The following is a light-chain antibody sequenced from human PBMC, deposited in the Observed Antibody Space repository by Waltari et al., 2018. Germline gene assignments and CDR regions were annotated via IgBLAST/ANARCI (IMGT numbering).Light chain of an antibody. CDR1: QSVSSSY. CDR2: GES. J-gene: IGKJ3*01. Sequence: SGRASQSVSSSYLAWYQQKPGQAPRLLIYGESFRATGIPDRFSGSGSGTDFTLTISRLETEDVAVFYCQQFGGGFTFGPGTKVDIK. CDR3: QQFGGGFT. V-gene: IGKV3-20*01.